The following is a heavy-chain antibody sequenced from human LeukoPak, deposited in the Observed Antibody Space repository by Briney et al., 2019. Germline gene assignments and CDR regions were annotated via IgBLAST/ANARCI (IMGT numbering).Heavy chain of an antibody. V-gene: IGHV4-34*01. Sequence: SETLSLTCAVYGGSFSGYYWSWIRQPPGKGLEWIGEINHSGSTNYNPSLKSRVTISVDTSKNQFSLKLSSVTAADTAVYYCARGVLLWFGGLDVWGQGTTVTVSS. J-gene: IGHJ6*02. CDR3: ARGVLLWFGGLDV. CDR1: GGSFSGYY. CDR2: INHSGST. D-gene: IGHD3-10*01.